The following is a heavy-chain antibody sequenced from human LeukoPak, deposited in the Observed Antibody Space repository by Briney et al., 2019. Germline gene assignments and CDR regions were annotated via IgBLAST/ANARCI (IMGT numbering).Heavy chain of an antibody. V-gene: IGHV1-18*01. CDR1: GYTLTSYG. J-gene: IGHJ4*02. CDR2: ISAYNGNT. D-gene: IGHD1-26*01. CDR3: ARDAVGATGDY. Sequence: ASVKVSCKASGYTLTSYGIRWVRQTPGQGLEWMGWISAYNGNTNYAQKLQGRVTMTTDTSTSTAYMELRSLRSDDTAVYYCARDAVGATGDYWGQGTLVTVSS.